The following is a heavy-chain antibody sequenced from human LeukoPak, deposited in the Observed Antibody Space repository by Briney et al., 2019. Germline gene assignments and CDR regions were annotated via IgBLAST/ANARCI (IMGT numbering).Heavy chain of an antibody. D-gene: IGHD3-9*01. CDR1: GASVSSNSGA. CDR3: ARDVGTTGWHTYDF. CDR2: TYYRSKWYN. Sequence: SQSLSLTCAMAGASVSSNSGAWNWIRQSPLRGLEWLGRTYYRSKWYNDDAGSLMNRITISPDTSKNQFSLQVYSVTPEDTAVHYCARDVGTTGWHTYDFWGQGTLVTVSS. J-gene: IGHJ4*02. V-gene: IGHV6-1*01.